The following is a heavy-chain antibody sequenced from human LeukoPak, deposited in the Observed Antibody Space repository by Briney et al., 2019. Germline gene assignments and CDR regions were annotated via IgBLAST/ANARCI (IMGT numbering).Heavy chain of an antibody. CDR1: LYTFTGYY. V-gene: IGHV1-2*02. J-gene: IGHJ4*03. D-gene: IGHD3-10*01. CDR3: ARDDYYGSGALSN. CDR2: VNPNSGGP. Sequence: EASVKVSCKPSLYTFTGYYMHWVRPAPRQGREWMGWVNPNSGGPQHAQKSQGTVTLTRDTSLSTAYMEHSRLRDDDTALYYCARDDYYGSGALSNWGQGTMVTVSS.